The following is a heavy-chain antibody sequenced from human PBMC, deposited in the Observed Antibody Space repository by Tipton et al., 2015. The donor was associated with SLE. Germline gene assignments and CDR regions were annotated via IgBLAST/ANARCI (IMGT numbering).Heavy chain of an antibody. Sequence: SLRLSCAASGFTFSSYAMHWVRQAPGKGLEWVAVISGSGGSTYYADSVKGRFTISRDNSKNTLYLQMNSLRAEDSAVYHCARDSWGDNWFDPWGQGTLVTVSS. CDR2: ISGSGGST. CDR3: ARDSWGDNWFDP. V-gene: IGHV3-23*01. D-gene: IGHD3-10*01. CDR1: GFTFSSYA. J-gene: IGHJ5*02.